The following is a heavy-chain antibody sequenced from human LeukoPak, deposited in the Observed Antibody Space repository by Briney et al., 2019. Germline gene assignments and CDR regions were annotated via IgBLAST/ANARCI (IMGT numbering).Heavy chain of an antibody. CDR2: IKYNGSAK. CDR3: ARDLFSGSYQEDF. J-gene: IGHJ4*02. D-gene: IGHD1-26*01. CDR1: GFTLSSYW. V-gene: IGHV3-7*01. Sequence: GGSLRLSCAASGFTLSSYWMSWVRQAPGKGPEWVANIKYNGSAKYYVDSVKGRFTISRGDAKNSLYLEMNSLRAEDTAVYYCARDLFSGSYQEDFWGQGALVSVSS.